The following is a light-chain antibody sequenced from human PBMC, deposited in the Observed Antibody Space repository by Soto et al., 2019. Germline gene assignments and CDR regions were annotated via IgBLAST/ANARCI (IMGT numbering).Light chain of an antibody. V-gene: IGLV1-44*01. CDR1: YSNIGIND. Sequence: QSVLSQPPSASGTPGQTVTVSCSGTYSNIGINDVHWYRQLSGTAPQILIYATSQRATGVPDRFSGSRSGTSASLVISGLQTEDEADYHCAAWDDSLNGPAFGGGTKLTVL. CDR3: AAWDDSLNGPA. J-gene: IGLJ2*01. CDR2: ATS.